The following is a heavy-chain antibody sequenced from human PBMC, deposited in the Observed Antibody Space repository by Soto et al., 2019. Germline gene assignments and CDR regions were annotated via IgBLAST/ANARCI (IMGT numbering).Heavy chain of an antibody. D-gene: IGHD2-15*01. J-gene: IGHJ1*01. CDR1: GYIFTAYS. CDR3: AREENCSDGICYSEYFKR. Sequence: ASVKVSCKASGYIFTAYSMHWVRQAPGQGLEWMGVVNPSGGSTNYAQKFQGRITMTRDTSTSTVYMDLSSLTSEDTAVYYCAREENCSDGICYSEYFKRWGQGTLVTVSS. V-gene: IGHV1-46*01. CDR2: VNPSGGST.